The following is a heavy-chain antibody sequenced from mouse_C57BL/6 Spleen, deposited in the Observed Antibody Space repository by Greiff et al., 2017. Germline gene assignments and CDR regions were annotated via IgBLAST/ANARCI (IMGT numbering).Heavy chain of an antibody. D-gene: IGHD1-1*01. CDR1: GYTFTSYW. V-gene: IGHV1-52*01. Sequence: QVQLQQPGAELVRPGSSVKLSCKASGYTFTSYWMHWVKQRPIQGLEWIGNIDPSDSETHYNQKFKDKATLTVDKSSSTAYMQLSSLTSEDSAVYYCAREGYGAYFDVWGTGTTVTVSS. CDR2: IDPSDSET. J-gene: IGHJ1*03. CDR3: AREGYGAYFDV.